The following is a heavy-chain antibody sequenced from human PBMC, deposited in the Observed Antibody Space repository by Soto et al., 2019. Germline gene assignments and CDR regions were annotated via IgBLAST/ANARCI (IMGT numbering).Heavy chain of an antibody. CDR1: GGSISSYY. CDR3: ARAPSRGDYIWGSYRRHYNWFDP. D-gene: IGHD3-16*02. CDR2: IYYSGST. Sequence: SETLSLTCTVSGGSISSYYWSWIRQPPGKGLEWIGYIYYSGSTNYNPSLKSRVTISVDTSKNQFSLKLSSVTAADTAVYYCARAPSRGDYIWGSYRRHYNWFDPWGQGTLVTVSS. V-gene: IGHV4-59*01. J-gene: IGHJ5*02.